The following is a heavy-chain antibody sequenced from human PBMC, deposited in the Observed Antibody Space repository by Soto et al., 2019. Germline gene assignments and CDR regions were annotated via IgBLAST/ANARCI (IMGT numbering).Heavy chain of an antibody. D-gene: IGHD2-2*01. V-gene: IGHV3-33*01. J-gene: IGHJ4*02. CDR3: VRDYCSTSSCYDY. Sequence: GGSLRLSCTASGFTFTNFGMHWVRQAPGKGLEWVALIWYDGSKKFYADSVKGRFTISRDTSKNMVFLQMNSLRAEDTALYYCVRDYCSTSSCYDYWGQGSLVTVSS. CDR1: GFTFTNFG. CDR2: IWYDGSKK.